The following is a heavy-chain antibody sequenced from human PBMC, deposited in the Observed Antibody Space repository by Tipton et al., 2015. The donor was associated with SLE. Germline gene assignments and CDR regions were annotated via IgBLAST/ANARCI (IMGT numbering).Heavy chain of an antibody. CDR2: IYPTGNT. CDR1: GGSISTGGHY. CDR3: ARAPRSSWKGGFDY. J-gene: IGHJ4*02. D-gene: IGHD6-13*01. V-gene: IGHV4-61*08. Sequence: PGLVKPSQTLSVTCTVSGGSISTGGHYWSWIRQPPGKGLEWIGRIYPTGNTNYNPSLNSRVTMSVDTSKNQFSLKLSSVTAEDTAVYYCARAPRSSWKGGFDYWGQGTLVTVSS.